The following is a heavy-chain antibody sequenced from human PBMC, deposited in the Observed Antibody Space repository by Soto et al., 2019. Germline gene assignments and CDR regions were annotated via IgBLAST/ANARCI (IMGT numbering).Heavy chain of an antibody. V-gene: IGHV1-69*01. CDR2: IIPVFGTT. Sequence: QVPLVQSGAEVKRPGSSVKVSCKASGGTFSTYAITWVRQAPGQGLEWMGGIIPVFGTTNYAQKFQGRVTMTADVSSTTMYMELSRLRSEDTALYFCTSNADCGGDCYSYWGQGTQVTVSS. CDR1: GGTFSTYA. J-gene: IGHJ4*02. D-gene: IGHD2-21*02. CDR3: TSNADCGGDCYSY.